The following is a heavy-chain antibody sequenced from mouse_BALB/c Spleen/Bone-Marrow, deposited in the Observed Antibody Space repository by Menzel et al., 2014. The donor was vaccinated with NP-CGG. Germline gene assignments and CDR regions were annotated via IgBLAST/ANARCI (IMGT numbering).Heavy chain of an antibody. J-gene: IGHJ4*01. Sequence: VQLVESGPGLVQPSQSLSITCTVSGFSLTSYGVHWVRQSPGKGLEWLGVIWSGGSTDYNAAFISRLSITKDNSKSQVFFXMNSLQANDTAIYYCASNWDYAMDYWGQGTSVTVSS. CDR2: IWSGGST. CDR3: ASNWDYAMDY. D-gene: IGHD4-1*01. CDR1: GFSLTSYG. V-gene: IGHV2-2*02.